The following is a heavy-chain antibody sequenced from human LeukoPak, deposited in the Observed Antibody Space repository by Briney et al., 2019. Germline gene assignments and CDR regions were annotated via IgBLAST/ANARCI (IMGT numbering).Heavy chain of an antibody. CDR3: AADAHRATSDG. D-gene: IGHD5-24*01. Sequence: GGSLRLSCAASGLPFNDLWMTWVRQAPGKGLEWVALIKTDGSVTEYVESVKGRFTISRDNARNSLYLQMSSLGVEDTAMYFCAADAHRATSDGWGQGTLVTVSS. J-gene: IGHJ4*02. CDR1: GLPFNDLW. CDR2: IKTDGSVT. V-gene: IGHV3-7*01.